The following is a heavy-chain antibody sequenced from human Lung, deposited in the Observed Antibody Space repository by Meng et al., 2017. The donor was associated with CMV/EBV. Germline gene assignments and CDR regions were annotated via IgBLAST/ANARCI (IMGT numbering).Heavy chain of an antibody. J-gene: IGHJ4*02. V-gene: IGHV3-23*01. CDR2: ISNTGGNT. D-gene: IGHD1-26*01. CDR3: AKFRGGIYYVYYFDY. CDR1: GFTFSNIA. Sequence: ESXKISXAASGFTFSNIAMAWVRQAPGKGLEGVSGISNTGGNTYYADSVKGRFTISRDNSKNTLYLQMNSLRAEDTAVYYCAKFRGGIYYVYYFDYWGQGTXVTVSS.